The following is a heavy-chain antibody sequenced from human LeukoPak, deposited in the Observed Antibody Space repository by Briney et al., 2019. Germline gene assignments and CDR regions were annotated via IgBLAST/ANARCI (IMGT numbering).Heavy chain of an antibody. Sequence: GGSLRLSCAASGFTFGSYEINWVRQAPGKGLEWVSYISSSGNTIYYADSVKGRFTISRDNAKNSLYLQMNSLRAEDTAVYYCARDTSSWIYYYYYGMDVWGQGTTVTVSS. V-gene: IGHV3-48*03. CDR1: GFTFGSYE. D-gene: IGHD6-13*01. CDR2: ISSSGNTI. CDR3: ARDTSSWIYYYYYGMDV. J-gene: IGHJ6*02.